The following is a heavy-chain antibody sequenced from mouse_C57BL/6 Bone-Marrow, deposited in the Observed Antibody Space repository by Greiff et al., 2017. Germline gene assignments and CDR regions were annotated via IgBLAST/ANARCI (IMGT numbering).Heavy chain of an antibody. CDR3: ASPYYYGSSWYFDV. CDR2: INPNNGGT. D-gene: IGHD1-1*01. Sequence: EVQLQPSGPELVKPGASVKMSCKASGYTFTDYNMHWVKQSHGKSLEWIGYINPNNGGTSYNQQFKGKATLTVNKSSSTAYMELRSLTSEDSAVYYCASPYYYGSSWYFDVWGTGTTVTVSS. J-gene: IGHJ1*03. CDR1: GYTFTDYN. V-gene: IGHV1-22*01.